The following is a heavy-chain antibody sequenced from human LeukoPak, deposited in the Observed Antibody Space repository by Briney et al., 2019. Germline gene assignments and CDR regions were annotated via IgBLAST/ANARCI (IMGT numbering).Heavy chain of an antibody. D-gene: IGHD2-2*01. Sequence: GASVKVSCKASGYTFTGYYMHWVRQAPGQGLEWMGRINPNSGGTNYAQKFQGRVTMTRDTSISTAYMELSRLRSDDTAVYCCARAPIPAAKAYNWFDPWGQGTLVTVSS. V-gene: IGHV1-2*06. CDR3: ARAPIPAAKAYNWFDP. CDR1: GYTFTGYY. CDR2: INPNSGGT. J-gene: IGHJ5*02.